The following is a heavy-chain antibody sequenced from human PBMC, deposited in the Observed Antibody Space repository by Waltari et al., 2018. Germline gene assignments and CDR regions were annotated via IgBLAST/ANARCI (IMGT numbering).Heavy chain of an antibody. Sequence: QVQLVQSGDEVKKPGSSVTVSCKTSEGTFSSYAISWVRRTPGQGREWMGGIIPIFGTANYAQKFQGTVTITADESTSTAYMELSSLRSEDTAVYYCARWGSTYGDYPIAPFDYWGQGTLVTVSS. CDR2: IIPIFGTA. J-gene: IGHJ4*02. V-gene: IGHV1-69*01. CDR1: EGTFSSYA. CDR3: ARWGSTYGDYPIAPFDY. D-gene: IGHD4-17*01.